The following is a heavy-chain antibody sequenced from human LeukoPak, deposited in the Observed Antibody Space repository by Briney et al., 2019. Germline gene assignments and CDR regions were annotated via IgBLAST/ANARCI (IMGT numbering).Heavy chain of an antibody. CDR2: IHPEDSYS. V-gene: IGHV5-51*01. Sequence: GESLKISCKASGYVFIRHWIGWVCQVPGKVLEWMGVIHPEDSYSRYNAAFQGQATLSVDESTSTAYLQLSSLKASDTAIYYCARQNHYYYYMDVWGRGTTVTVSS. CDR3: ARQNHYYYYMDV. J-gene: IGHJ6*03. CDR1: GYVFIRHW.